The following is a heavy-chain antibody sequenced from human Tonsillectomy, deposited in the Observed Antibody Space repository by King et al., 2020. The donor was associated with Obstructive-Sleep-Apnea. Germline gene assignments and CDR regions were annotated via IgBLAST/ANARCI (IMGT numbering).Heavy chain of an antibody. CDR1: RFTFDDYA. CDR3: AKDNGGGSYDS. Sequence: DVQLVESGGGLVQPGRSLRLSCAASRFTFDDYAMHWVRQAPGKGLEWVSGIGWNGDLIGYADSVKGRFTISRDNSKNSLYLQMNSLRPEDTALYYCAKDNGGGSYDSWGQGTLITVSS. J-gene: IGHJ4*02. D-gene: IGHD1-26*01. CDR2: IGWNGDLI. V-gene: IGHV3-9*01.